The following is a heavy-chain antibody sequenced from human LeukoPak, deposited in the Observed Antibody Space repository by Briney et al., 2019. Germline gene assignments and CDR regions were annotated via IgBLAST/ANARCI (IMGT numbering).Heavy chain of an antibody. CDR1: GGPFSGYY. D-gene: IGHD6-19*01. J-gene: IGHJ3*02. CDR2: INHSGST. V-gene: IGHV4-34*01. Sequence: PSETLSLTCAVYGGPFSGYYWSWIRQPPGKGLEWIGEINHSGSTNYNPSLKSRVTISVDTSKNQFSLKLSSVTAAGTAVYYCARGRYGSGWYSGRFDIWGQGTMVTVSS. CDR3: ARGRYGSGWYSGRFDI.